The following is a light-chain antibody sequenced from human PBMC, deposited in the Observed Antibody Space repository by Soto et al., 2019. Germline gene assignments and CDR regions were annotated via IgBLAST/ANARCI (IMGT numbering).Light chain of an antibody. J-gene: IGKJ1*01. CDR1: QTVSGS. Sequence: DIQMRQSPSTLSASVGDSVTITCRASQTVSGSLAWFQHKPGKAPKLLIYDDSTLESGVPSRFSGSGSGTEFTLTSSRLQPDDFATYYCQHYISYSWTFGQGTTVEIK. CDR2: DDS. V-gene: IGKV1-5*01. CDR3: QHYISYSWT.